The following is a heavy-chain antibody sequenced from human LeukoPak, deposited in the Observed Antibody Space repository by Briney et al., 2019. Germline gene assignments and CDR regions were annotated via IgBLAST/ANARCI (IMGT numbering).Heavy chain of an antibody. V-gene: IGHV4-34*01. J-gene: IGHJ4*02. Sequence: SETLSLTCAVYGGSFSGYYWSWIRQPPGKGLEWIGEINHSGSTTYNPSLQSRVTISLDTSKNQFPLKLSSVTAADTAVYYCARTPLIAAAGITWGQGSLVTVSS. CDR3: ARTPLIAAAGIT. CDR1: GGSFSGYY. D-gene: IGHD6-13*01. CDR2: INHSGST.